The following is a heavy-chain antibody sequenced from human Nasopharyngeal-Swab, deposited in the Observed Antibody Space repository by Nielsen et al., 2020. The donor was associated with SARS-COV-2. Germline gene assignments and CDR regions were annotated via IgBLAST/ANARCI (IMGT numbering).Heavy chain of an antibody. V-gene: IGHV3-53*01. D-gene: IGHD3-9*01. CDR3: ARDYRLRYFDWSYYYYGMDV. J-gene: IGHJ6*02. CDR2: IYSGGST. Sequence: VRQAPGKGLEWVSVIYSGGSTYYADYVKGRFTISRDNSKNTLYLQMNSLRAEDTAVYYCARDYRLRYFDWSYYYYGMDVWGQGTTVTVSS.